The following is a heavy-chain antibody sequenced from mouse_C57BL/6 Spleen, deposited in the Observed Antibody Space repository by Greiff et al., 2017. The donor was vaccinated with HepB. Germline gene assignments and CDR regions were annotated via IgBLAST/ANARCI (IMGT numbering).Heavy chain of an antibody. CDR3: ARKISYYSNHAWFAY. D-gene: IGHD2-5*01. V-gene: IGHV1-7*01. CDR2: INPSSGYT. CDR1: GYTFTSYW. Sequence: VQLQQSGAELAKPGASVKLSCKASGYTFTSYWMHWVKQRPGQGLEWIGYINPSSGYTKSNQKFKDKATLTADKSSSTAYMQLSSLTYEDSAVYSCARKISYYSNHAWFAYWGQGTLVTVSA. J-gene: IGHJ3*01.